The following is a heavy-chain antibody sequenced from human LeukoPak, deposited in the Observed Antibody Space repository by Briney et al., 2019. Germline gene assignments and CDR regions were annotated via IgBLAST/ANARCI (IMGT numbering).Heavy chain of an antibody. J-gene: IGHJ3*02. Sequence: GGSLRLSCAASGFTFSSYSMNWVRQAPGKGLEWVSSISSSSSSSYIYYADSVKGRFTISRDNAKNSLYLQMNSLRAEDTAVYYCAAYCSGGSCYNDAFDIWGQGTMVTVSS. CDR2: ISSSSSSSYI. CDR3: AAYCSGGSCYNDAFDI. CDR1: GFTFSSYS. V-gene: IGHV3-21*04. D-gene: IGHD2-15*01.